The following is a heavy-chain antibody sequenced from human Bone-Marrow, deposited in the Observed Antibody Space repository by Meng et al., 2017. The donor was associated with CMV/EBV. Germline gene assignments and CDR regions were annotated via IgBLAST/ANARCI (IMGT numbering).Heavy chain of an antibody. Sequence: GESLKISCAASGFTFSSYWMHWVRQAPGKGLVWVSRINSDGSSTSYADSVKGRFTISRDNAKNTLYLQMNSLRAEDTAVYYCARVFGRDFWSGYYTDAFDIWGQGTMVTV. V-gene: IGHV3-74*01. J-gene: IGHJ3*02. CDR3: ARVFGRDFWSGYYTDAFDI. CDR1: GFTFSSYW. D-gene: IGHD3-3*01. CDR2: INSDGSST.